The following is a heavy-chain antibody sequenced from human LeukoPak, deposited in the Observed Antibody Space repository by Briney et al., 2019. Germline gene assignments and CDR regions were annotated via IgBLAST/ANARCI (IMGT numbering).Heavy chain of an antibody. Sequence: PGGSLRLFCAASRFTFSSYWMTWVPQAPGKGLEGVANIKPDGSKKSYVDSVKGRFTISRDNAKNSLYLQMNSLRADDTGVYYCASQPAAADVDYWGQGTLVTVSS. CDR1: RFTFSSYW. V-gene: IGHV3-7*03. CDR2: IKPDGSKK. D-gene: IGHD2-2*01. J-gene: IGHJ4*02. CDR3: ASQPAAADVDY.